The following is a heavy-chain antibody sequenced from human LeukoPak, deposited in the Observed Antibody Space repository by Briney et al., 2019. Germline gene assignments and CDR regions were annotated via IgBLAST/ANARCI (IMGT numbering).Heavy chain of an antibody. Sequence: GGSLRLSCAASGFTFSGSVMHWVRQASGKGLEWVGRIRSKANSYATAYAASVKGRFTISRDDSKNTAYLQMNSLRAEDTALYYCARYQAGNWNYDYWGQGTLVTVSS. CDR3: ARYQAGNWNYDY. D-gene: IGHD1-7*01. CDR2: IRSKANSYAT. V-gene: IGHV3-73*01. J-gene: IGHJ4*02. CDR1: GFTFSGSV.